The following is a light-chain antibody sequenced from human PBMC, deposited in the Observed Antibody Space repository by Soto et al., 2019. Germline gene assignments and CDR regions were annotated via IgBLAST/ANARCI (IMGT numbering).Light chain of an antibody. CDR3: QSYDSSLSGYV. CDR1: SSNIGAGSG. J-gene: IGLJ1*01. CDR2: NGN. V-gene: IGLV1-40*01. Sequence: QSVLTQPPSVSGAPGQRVTISCTGSSSNIGAGSGVHWYQQLPGTAPKLLIYNGNKRPSGVPDRFSGSKSGTSASLAITGLQAEDEADYYCQSYDSSLSGYVFGTGTKVTVL.